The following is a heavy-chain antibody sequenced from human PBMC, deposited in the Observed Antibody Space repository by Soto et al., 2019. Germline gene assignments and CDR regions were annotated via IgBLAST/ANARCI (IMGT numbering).Heavy chain of an antibody. CDR1: GYSFTSSW. J-gene: IGHJ6*02. Sequence: GTSLKIYCKCSGYSFTSSWIRWVRHLPVKGLEWMGLIDPSDSYTNYSPSFQGHVTSSADKSISTAYLQWSSLKAPDTAMYYCARHNSRAGRIGYYYYGMDVWGQGTTVTVSS. CDR3: ARHNSRAGRIGYYYYGMDV. CDR2: IDPSDSYT. V-gene: IGHV5-10-1*01. D-gene: IGHD6-6*01.